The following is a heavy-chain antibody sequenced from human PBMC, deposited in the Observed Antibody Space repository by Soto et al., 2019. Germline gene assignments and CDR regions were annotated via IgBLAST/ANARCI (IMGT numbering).Heavy chain of an antibody. CDR3: ATDPNGDYVGGFEF. Sequence: EVQLLESGGGLVQPGGSLRLSCAASGFTFSSYAMSWVRHAPGKGLQWVSGISAGGGTTYYADSVKGRFTISRDHSKNTLSPQMNSLGVDDTDVYYCATDPNGDYVGGFEFWGQGTMVTVSS. V-gene: IGHV3-23*01. CDR2: ISAGGGTT. CDR1: GFTFSSYA. J-gene: IGHJ3*01. D-gene: IGHD4-17*01.